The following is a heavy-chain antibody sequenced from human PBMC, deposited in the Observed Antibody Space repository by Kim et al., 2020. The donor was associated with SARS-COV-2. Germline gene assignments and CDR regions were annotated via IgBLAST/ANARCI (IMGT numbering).Heavy chain of an antibody. D-gene: IGHD4-4*01. CDR2: ISGSGGST. CDR3: AKDQPVKIIYRFDY. V-gene: IGHV3-23*01. CDR1: GFTFSSHA. J-gene: IGHJ4*02. Sequence: GGSLRLSCAASGFTFSSHAMSWVRQAPGKGLEWVSAISGSGGSTYYADSVKGRFTISRDKSKNTLYLQMNSLRAEDTAIYYCAKDQPVKIIYRFDYWGQGTLVTVSS.